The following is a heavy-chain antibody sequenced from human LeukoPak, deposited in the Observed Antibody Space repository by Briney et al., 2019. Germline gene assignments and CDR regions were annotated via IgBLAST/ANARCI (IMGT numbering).Heavy chain of an antibody. V-gene: IGHV4-59*08. CDR2: IYYSGST. D-gene: IGHD5-12*01. J-gene: IGHJ4*02. Sequence: SSETLSLTCTVSGGSISSYYWSCIRQPPGKGLEWIGYIYYSGSTNYSPSLKSRVTISVDTSKNQFSLKLSSVTAADTAVYYCARQGYSAYEILDYWGQGTLVTVSS. CDR1: GGSISSYY. CDR3: ARQGYSAYEILDY.